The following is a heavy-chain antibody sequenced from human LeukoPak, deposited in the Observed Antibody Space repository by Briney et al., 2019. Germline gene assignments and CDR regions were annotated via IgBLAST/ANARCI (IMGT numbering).Heavy chain of an antibody. CDR1: SGSLNGYY. CDR2: IYTSGST. J-gene: IGHJ4*02. D-gene: IGHD3-3*01. Sequence: SETLSLTCTVSSGSLNGYYWTWIRQPAGKGLEWIGRIYTSGSTKYNPSLRSRVTMSVDTSKRQFSLNLASVTAADTAVYYCARVSAATLIYGVADYFDYWGQGTLVTVSS. V-gene: IGHV4-4*07. CDR3: ARVSAATLIYGVADYFDY.